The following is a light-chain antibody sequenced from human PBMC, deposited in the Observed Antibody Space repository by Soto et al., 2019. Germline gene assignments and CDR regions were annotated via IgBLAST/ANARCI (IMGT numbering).Light chain of an antibody. CDR2: EVS. Sequence: QSVLTQPASVSGSPGQSITISCTGTSSDVGGYKYVSWYQQHPDKAPKLIIFEVSNRPSGISSRFSGSKSGNTASLTISGLQAEDEADYYCATWDSALSAGVFGGGTKVTVL. CDR3: ATWDSALSAGV. V-gene: IGLV2-14*01. CDR1: SSDVGGYKY. J-gene: IGLJ3*02.